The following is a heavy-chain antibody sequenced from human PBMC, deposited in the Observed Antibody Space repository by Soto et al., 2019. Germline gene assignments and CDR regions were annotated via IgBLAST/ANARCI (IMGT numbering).Heavy chain of an antibody. CDR2: ISTYNGNT. V-gene: IGHV1-18*01. CDR1: GYTFTSYA. D-gene: IGHD6-13*01. J-gene: IGHJ5*02. Sequence: QVQLVQSGAEVEKPGASVKVSCKASGYTFTSYANSWVRQAPGQGLEWMGRISTYNGNTNYAQKHQGRVTLTTDTSTSTAYMELRSLRSDDTAVYYCARDAGTDWFDPWGQGTLVTVSS. CDR3: ARDAGTDWFDP.